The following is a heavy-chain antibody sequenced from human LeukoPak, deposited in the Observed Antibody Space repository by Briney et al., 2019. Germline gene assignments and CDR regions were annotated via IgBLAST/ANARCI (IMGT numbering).Heavy chain of an antibody. V-gene: IGHV3-7*05. CDR1: GFTFSNYW. CDR3: TRGGSRYGDF. CDR2: IKLDGSDK. J-gene: IGHJ4*02. D-gene: IGHD3-10*01. Sequence: GSLRLSCAASGFTFSNYWMSWVRQAPGKGLEWVANIKLDGSDKYYVDSVKGRFTISRDNAKNSLSLQMNSLRTEDTAIYYCTRGGSRYGDFWGQGTLVTVSS.